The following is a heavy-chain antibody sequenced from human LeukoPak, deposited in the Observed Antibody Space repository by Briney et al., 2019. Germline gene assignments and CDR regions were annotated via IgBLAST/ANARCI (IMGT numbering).Heavy chain of an antibody. J-gene: IGHJ4*02. CDR1: GFTFSSHS. D-gene: IGHD3-16*01. CDR3: ARKLWHRNDC. V-gene: IGHV3-21*04. CDR2: ISTSSSYI. Sequence: GGSLRLSCAASGFTFSSHSMNWVRQAPGKGLEWVSSISTSSSYIYYADSVKGRLTISRDNAKSSLYLQMNSLRAEDTALYYCARKLWHRNDCWGQGTLVTVSS.